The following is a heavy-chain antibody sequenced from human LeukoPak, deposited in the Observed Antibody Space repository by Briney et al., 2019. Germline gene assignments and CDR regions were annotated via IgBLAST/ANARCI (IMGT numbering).Heavy chain of an antibody. CDR3: ASHLLPVATLHGWFDT. J-gene: IGHJ5*02. D-gene: IGHD5-12*01. Sequence: SETLSLTCTVSVVSISSSKYYWGCIRQPPGKGLEWIGMVAYSGSTYYNPSLKTRFTISVDTSKNQFYLKLSSVTAADTAVYYCASHLLPVATLHGWFDTWGQGTMVTVPS. CDR2: VAYSGST. CDR1: VVSISSSKYY. V-gene: IGHV4-39*01.